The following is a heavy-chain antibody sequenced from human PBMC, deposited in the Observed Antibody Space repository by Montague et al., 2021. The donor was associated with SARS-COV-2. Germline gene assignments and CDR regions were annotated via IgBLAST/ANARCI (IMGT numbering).Heavy chain of an antibody. CDR3: AKERDYRGYYWYYEL. CDR1: GFSLEYFS. V-gene: IGHV3-9*01. CDR2: ITWNSGSS. Sequence: SLRLSCAASGFSLEYFSMHWVRQVPGKGLEWVSGITWNSGSSTYADSVKGRFTISRDNAKNSLFLQMDSLKVEDSALYYCAKERDYRGYYWYYELWGRGTLVTVTS. D-gene: IGHD4-23*01. J-gene: IGHJ2*01.